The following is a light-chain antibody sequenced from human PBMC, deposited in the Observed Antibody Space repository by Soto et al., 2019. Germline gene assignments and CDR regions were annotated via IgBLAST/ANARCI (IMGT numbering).Light chain of an antibody. V-gene: IGLV2-14*01. CDR3: SSYTSGNTWV. CDR1: SSDVGVYNY. J-gene: IGLJ3*02. CDR2: EVS. Sequence: QSALTQPASVSGSPGQSITFSCTGTSSDVGVYNYVSWYQQHPGKAPKLMIYEVSHRPSGVSNRFSGSKSGNTAALTISGRQAEDDDDYYCSSYTSGNTWVFGGGTKLTVL.